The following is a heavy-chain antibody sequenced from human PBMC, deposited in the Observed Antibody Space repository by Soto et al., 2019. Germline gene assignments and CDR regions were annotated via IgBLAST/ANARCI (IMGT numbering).Heavy chain of an antibody. J-gene: IGHJ4*02. CDR2: IYYSGST. D-gene: IGHD1-26*01. Sequence: QVQLQESGPGLVKPSQTLSLTCTVSGGSISSGGYYWSWIRQHPGKGLEWIGYIYYSGSTYYNPSLKSRVPISVDPSKNQFSLKLSSVTAADTAVYYCARVDTSMGATCVSYWGQGTLVTVSS. V-gene: IGHV4-31*03. CDR1: GGSISSGGYY. CDR3: ARVDTSMGATCVSY.